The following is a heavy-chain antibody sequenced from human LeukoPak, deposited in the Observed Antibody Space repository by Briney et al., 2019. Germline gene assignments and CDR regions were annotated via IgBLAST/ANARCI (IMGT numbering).Heavy chain of an antibody. CDR3: ATSGVGAVAGPTSYYFDY. V-gene: IGHV1-24*01. CDR1: GYTLTELS. Sequence: EASVEVSCKVSGYTLTELSMHWVRQAPGKGLEWMGGFDPEDGETIYAQKFQGRVTMTEDTSTDTAYMELSSLRSEDTAVYYCATSGVGAVAGPTSYYFDYWGQGTLVTASS. D-gene: IGHD6-19*01. J-gene: IGHJ4*02. CDR2: FDPEDGET.